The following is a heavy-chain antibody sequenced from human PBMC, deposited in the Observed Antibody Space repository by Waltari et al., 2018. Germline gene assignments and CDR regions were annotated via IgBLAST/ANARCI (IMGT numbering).Heavy chain of an antibody. D-gene: IGHD3-16*01. CDR2: LITRLGKT. CDR1: GGTLSGYS. Sequence: QVQLVQSGAEVKKTGSSVKVSCKASGGTLSGYSIGWVRQAPGQGLECVGGLITRLGKTDLAQKVQDRVSITTDGSTNTAYMELSSLTSEDTGGYYCARGEYNFAWGCSWDVWGKGTTVTVSS. V-gene: IGHV1-69*05. J-gene: IGHJ6*04. CDR3: ARGEYNFAWGCSWDV.